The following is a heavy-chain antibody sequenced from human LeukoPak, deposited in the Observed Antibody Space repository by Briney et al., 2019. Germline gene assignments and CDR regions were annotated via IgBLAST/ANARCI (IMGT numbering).Heavy chain of an antibody. D-gene: IGHD2-8*01. Sequence: GGSLRLFCTASGFTISSYGMSWVRQAPGKGLEWVSAISSRADSTYYADSVKGRFTISKDISKNTLYLQMDSLRAEDTAIYYCAKDSPVCTYWGQGTLVTVSS. CDR1: GFTISSYG. CDR3: AKDSPVCTY. CDR2: ISSRADST. J-gene: IGHJ4*02. V-gene: IGHV3-23*01.